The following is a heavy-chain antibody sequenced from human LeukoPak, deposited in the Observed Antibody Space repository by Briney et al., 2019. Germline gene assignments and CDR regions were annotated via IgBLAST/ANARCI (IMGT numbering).Heavy chain of an antibody. CDR1: GFIFSSYG. J-gene: IGHJ4*02. D-gene: IGHD3-22*01. CDR2: IWHDGSSE. CDR3: AKDDRGGWSGYFDY. V-gene: IGHV3-33*06. Sequence: GGSLRLSCAASGFIFSSYGMHWVRQAPGKGLEWVAVIWHDGSSEFYADSVRGRFSISRDDSKNTVYLQMNSLRAEDTALYYCAKDDRGGWSGYFDYWGQGTLVTVSS.